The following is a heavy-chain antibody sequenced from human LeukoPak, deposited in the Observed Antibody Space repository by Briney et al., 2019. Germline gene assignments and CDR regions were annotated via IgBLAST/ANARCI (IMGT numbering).Heavy chain of an antibody. CDR3: AKDRDSSGRYRFDY. CDR2: VSGNSGTT. V-gene: IGHV3-23*01. D-gene: IGHD3-22*01. CDR1: GFTFNGYA. Sequence: GGSLRLSCAASGFTFNGYALSWVRQAPGKGLEWLSVVSGNSGTTYYADSVKGRFTTSRDNSKKTLYLQMSSLGAEDTAVCYCAKDRDSSGRYRFDYWGQGTLVTVSS. J-gene: IGHJ4*02.